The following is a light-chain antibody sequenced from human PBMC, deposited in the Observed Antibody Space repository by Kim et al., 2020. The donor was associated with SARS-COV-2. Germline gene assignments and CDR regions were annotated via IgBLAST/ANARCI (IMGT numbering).Light chain of an antibody. CDR2: YDN. J-gene: IGLJ1*01. Sequence: KEAIIICDGNNIGRKSVHWSQQKPGQAPVVVINYDNVRPSGIPERFSGSNSGNTATLIISRVEAGDEADYYCQVWDTDSNHLYVFGTGTKVNVL. CDR1: NIGRKS. CDR3: QVWDTDSNHLYV. V-gene: IGLV3-21*04.